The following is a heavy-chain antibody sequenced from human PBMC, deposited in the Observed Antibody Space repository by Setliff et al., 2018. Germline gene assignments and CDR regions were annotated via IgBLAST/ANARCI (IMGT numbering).Heavy chain of an antibody. CDR1: GFTFSNYG. J-gene: IGHJ6*03. V-gene: IGHV3-48*01. CDR3: ARLALTGYDSSGYYYALDYYYYMDV. CDR2: ISTSGSTI. D-gene: IGHD3-22*01. Sequence: PGGSLRLSCAAPGFTFSNYGMTWVRQAPGKGLEWISYISTSGSTIYYADPVKGLFTISRDKDHHSLYMQMNSLRAEDTAVYYCARLALTGYDSSGYYYALDYYYYMDVWGKGTTVTVSS.